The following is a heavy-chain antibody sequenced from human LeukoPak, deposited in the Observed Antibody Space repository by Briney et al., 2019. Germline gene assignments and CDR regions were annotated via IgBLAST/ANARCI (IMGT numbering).Heavy chain of an antibody. CDR3: ARGGMTTATNDAFDI. J-gene: IGHJ3*02. D-gene: IGHD4-17*01. Sequence: SETLSLTCTVSGYSISTAYYWGWVRQPPGKGLEWIASTYHSGSTYYTPSLKSRVTISVDTSKNQFSLKLSSVTAADTAVYYCARGGMTTATNDAFDIWGQGTMVTVSS. CDR2: TYHSGST. CDR1: GYSISTAYY. V-gene: IGHV4-38-2*02.